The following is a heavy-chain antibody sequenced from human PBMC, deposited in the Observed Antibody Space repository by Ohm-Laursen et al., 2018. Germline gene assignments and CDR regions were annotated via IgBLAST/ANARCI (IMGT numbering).Heavy chain of an antibody. D-gene: IGHD4-11*01. CDR1: GGSISSGGYF. V-gene: IGHV4-31*03. CDR3: ARGDYNYYYYGMDV. CDR2: IYYSGST. J-gene: IGHJ6*02. Sequence: TLSLTCTVSGGSISSGGYFWSWIRQHPGKGLEWIGYIYYSGSTYYNPSLKSRVTISVDTSKNQFSLKLSSVTAADTAVYYCARGDYNYYYYGMDVWGQGTTVTVSS.